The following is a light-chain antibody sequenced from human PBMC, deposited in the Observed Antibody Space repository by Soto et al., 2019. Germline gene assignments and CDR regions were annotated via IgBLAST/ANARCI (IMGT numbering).Light chain of an antibody. CDR3: SSYVGSSNSV. J-gene: IGLJ1*01. CDR1: SSDVGGSNY. V-gene: IGLV2-8*01. Sequence: QSVLTQPPSASGSPGQSVTISCTGTSSDVGGSNYVSWYQHHPGKAPKLIIYEVNRRPSGVPDRFSGSKSGNTASLTVSGLQAEDEADYYCSSYVGSSNSVFGTGTKLTVL. CDR2: EVN.